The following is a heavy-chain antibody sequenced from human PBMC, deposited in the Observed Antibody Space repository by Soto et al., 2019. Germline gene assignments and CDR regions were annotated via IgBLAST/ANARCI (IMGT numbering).Heavy chain of an antibody. J-gene: IGHJ4*02. CDR3: ARTSYGDHVGY. CDR2: ISSSSSYI. D-gene: IGHD4-17*01. Sequence: EVQLVESGGGLVKPGGSLRLSCAASGFTFSSYTMNWVRQAPGKGPEWVSSISSSSSYIYYGDSVKGRFSISRDNAKNSLYLQMNSLRAEDTAVYYSARTSYGDHVGYWGQGTLVTVSS. CDR1: GFTFSSYT. V-gene: IGHV3-21*01.